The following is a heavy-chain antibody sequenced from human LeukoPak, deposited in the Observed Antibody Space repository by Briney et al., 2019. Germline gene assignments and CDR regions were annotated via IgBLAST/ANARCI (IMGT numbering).Heavy chain of an antibody. CDR3: ARVRFGEFDAFDI. D-gene: IGHD3-10*01. CDR1: GYTFTGYY. V-gene: IGHV1-2*02. CDR2: INPNSGGT. J-gene: IGHJ3*02. Sequence: GASVKVSCKASGYTFTGYYMHWVRQAPGQGLEWMGWINPNSGGTNYAQKFQGRVTMTRDTSISTAYMELSRLRSDDTAVYYCARVRFGEFDAFDIWGQGTMVTVSS.